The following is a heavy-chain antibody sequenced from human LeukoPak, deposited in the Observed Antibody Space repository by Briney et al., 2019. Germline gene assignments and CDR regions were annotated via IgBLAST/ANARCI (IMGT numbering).Heavy chain of an antibody. CDR3: AKEYSGYDFDY. CDR1: GFTLRSYD. D-gene: IGHD5-12*01. CDR2: TSGSGVNS. V-gene: IGHV3-23*01. J-gene: IGHJ4*02. Sequence: GGSLRLSCAASGFTLRSYDMSWVRQAPGKGLEWVAATSGSGVNSYYADSVRGRFTISRDNSQNTLYLQMDSLRAEDAALYYCAKEYSGYDFDYWGQGTLVTVSS.